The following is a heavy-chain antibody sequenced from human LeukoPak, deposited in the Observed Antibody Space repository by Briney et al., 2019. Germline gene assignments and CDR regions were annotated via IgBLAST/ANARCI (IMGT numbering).Heavy chain of an antibody. CDR1: GFTFSSYA. J-gene: IGHJ4*02. CDR2: ISGSGGST. Sequence: GGSLRLSCAASGFTFSSYAMSWVRQAPGKGLEWVSAISGSGGSTYYADSVKGRFTISRDNSKNTLYLQMNSLRAEDTAVYYCAKVGGTHYDFWSGYYLGRDYWGQGTLVTVSS. CDR3: AKVGGTHYDFWSGYYLGRDY. V-gene: IGHV3-23*01. D-gene: IGHD3-3*01.